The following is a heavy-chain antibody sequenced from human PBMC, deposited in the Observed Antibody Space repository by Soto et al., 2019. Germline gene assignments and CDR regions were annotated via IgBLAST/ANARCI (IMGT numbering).Heavy chain of an antibody. CDR3: ARARPYSSGWYYFDY. Sequence: GASVKVSCKASGGTFSSYAISWVRQAPGQGLEWMGGIIPIFGTANYAQKFQGRVTITADESTSTAYMELSSLRSEDTAVYYCARARPYSSGWYYFDYWGQGTLVTVSS. CDR2: IIPIFGTA. J-gene: IGHJ4*02. D-gene: IGHD6-19*01. CDR1: GGTFSSYA. V-gene: IGHV1-69*13.